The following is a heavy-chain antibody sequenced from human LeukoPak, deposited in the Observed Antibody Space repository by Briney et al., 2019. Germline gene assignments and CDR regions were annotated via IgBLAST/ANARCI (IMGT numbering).Heavy chain of an antibody. J-gene: IGHJ5*02. D-gene: IGHD2-2*01. CDR1: GDSISSYY. CDR3: ARTSSTSGDVWFDP. V-gene: IGHV4-59*01. Sequence: PSETLSLTCTVPGDSISSYYWSWIRQPPGKGLEWIGYIYYSGSTNYNPSLKSRVTISVDTSKNQFSLKLSSVTAADTAVYYCARTSSTSGDVWFDPWGQGTLVTVSS. CDR2: IYYSGST.